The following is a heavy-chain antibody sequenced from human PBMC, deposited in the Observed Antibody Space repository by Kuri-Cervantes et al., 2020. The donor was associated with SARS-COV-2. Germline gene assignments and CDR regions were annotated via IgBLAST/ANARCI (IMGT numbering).Heavy chain of an antibody. CDR3: ARPPDPVGSGYGMDV. Sequence: SSVPVSRKATGGTFSSYAISWVRQAPGQGLEWMGGIIPIFGTANYAQKFQGRVTITADESTSTAYMELSSLRSEDTAVYYCARPPDPVGSGYGMDVWGQGTTVTVSS. CDR2: IIPIFGTA. V-gene: IGHV1-69*13. CDR1: GGTFSSYA. J-gene: IGHJ6*02. D-gene: IGHD3-10*01.